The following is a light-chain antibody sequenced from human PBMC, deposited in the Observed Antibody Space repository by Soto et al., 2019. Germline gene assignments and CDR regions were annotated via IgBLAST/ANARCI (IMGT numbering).Light chain of an antibody. CDR2: EVS. CDR1: SSDVGCYNY. Sequence: QSALTQPASVSGSPGQSLTISCTGTSSDVGCYNYVSWYQQHPGKAPKLMIYEVSNRPSGVSNRFSGSKSGNTASLTISGLQAEDEADYYCSSYTSSSTFYVFGTGTKVTVL. J-gene: IGLJ1*01. V-gene: IGLV2-14*01. CDR3: SSYTSSSTFYV.